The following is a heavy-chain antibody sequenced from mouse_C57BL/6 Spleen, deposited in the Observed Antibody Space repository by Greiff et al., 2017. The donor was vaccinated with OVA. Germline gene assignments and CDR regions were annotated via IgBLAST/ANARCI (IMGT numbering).Heavy chain of an antibody. V-gene: IGHV1-64*01. J-gene: IGHJ4*01. D-gene: IGHD2-4*01. CDR2: IHPNSGST. Sequence: QVQLQQPGAELVKPGASVKLSCKASGYTFTSYWMHWVKQRPGQGLEWIGMIHPNSGSTNYNEKFKSKATLTVDKSSSTAYMQLSSLTSEDSAVYYCARDDYDPYYYAMDYWGQGTSVTVSS. CDR3: ARDDYDPYYYAMDY. CDR1: GYTFTSYW.